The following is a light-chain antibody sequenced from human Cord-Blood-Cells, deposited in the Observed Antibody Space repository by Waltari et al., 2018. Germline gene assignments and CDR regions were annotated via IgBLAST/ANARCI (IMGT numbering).Light chain of an antibody. J-gene: IGKJ1*01. CDR3: QQSYSTPPWT. CDR1: QSISSY. CDR2: AAS. V-gene: IGKV1-39*01. Sequence: DIQMTQSQSSLSAPVADRVTITCRASQSISSYLNWYQQTPGKAPKLLIYAASSLQSGVPSRFSGSGSGTDFTLTISSLQPEDFATYYCQQSYSTPPWTFGQGTKVGIK.